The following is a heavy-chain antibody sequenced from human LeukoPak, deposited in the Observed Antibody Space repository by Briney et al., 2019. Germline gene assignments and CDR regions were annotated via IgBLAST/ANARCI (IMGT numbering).Heavy chain of an antibody. CDR2: FIPIFGTA. J-gene: IGHJ5*02. CDR3: ASDIVVVPAGLGDNWFDP. CDR1: GGTFSSYA. Sequence: SVKVSCKASGGTFSSYAISWVRQAPGQGLEWTGRFIPIFGTANYAQKFQGRVTITTDESTSTAYMELSSLRSEDTAVYYCASDIVVVPAGLGDNWFDPWGQGTLVTVSS. D-gene: IGHD2-2*01. V-gene: IGHV1-69*05.